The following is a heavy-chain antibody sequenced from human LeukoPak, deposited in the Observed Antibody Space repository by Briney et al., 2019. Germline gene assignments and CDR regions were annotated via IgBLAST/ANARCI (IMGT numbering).Heavy chain of an antibody. Sequence: PGGSLRLPCAASGFTFSSYGMHWVRQAPGKGLEWVAVISYDGSNEYYADSVKGRFTISRDNSKNTLYLQMNSLRAEDTAVYYCAKDQDYYFDYWGQGTLVTVSS. CDR3: AKDQDYYFDY. CDR2: ISYDGSNE. J-gene: IGHJ4*02. V-gene: IGHV3-30*18. CDR1: GFTFSSYG.